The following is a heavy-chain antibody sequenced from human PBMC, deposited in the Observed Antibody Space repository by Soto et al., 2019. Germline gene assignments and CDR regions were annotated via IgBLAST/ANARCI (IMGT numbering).Heavy chain of an antibody. CDR1: GGSISSGGYY. CDR3: ARGGRVRYNWFDP. V-gene: IGHV4-31*03. J-gene: IGHJ5*02. D-gene: IGHD3-16*01. Sequence: PSETLSLTCTVSGGSISSGGYYWSWIRQHPGKGLEWIGYIYYSGSTYYNPSLKSRVTISVDTSKNQFSLKLSSVTAADTAVYYCARGGRVRYNWFDPWGQGTLVTVYS. CDR2: IYYSGST.